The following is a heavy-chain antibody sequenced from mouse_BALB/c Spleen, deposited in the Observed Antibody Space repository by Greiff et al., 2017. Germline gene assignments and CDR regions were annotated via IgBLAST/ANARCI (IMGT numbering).Heavy chain of an antibody. V-gene: IGHV6-6*02. J-gene: IGHJ4*01. CDR2: IRLKSNNYAT. CDR3: TRTTMITTGAMDY. CDR1: GFTFSNYW. Sequence: EVKLEESGGGLVQPGGSMKLSCVASGFTFSNYWMNWVRQSPEKGLEWVAEIRLKSNNYATHYAESVKGRFTISRDDSKSSVYLQMNNLRAEDTGIYYCTRTTMITTGAMDYWGQGTSVTVSS. D-gene: IGHD2-4*01.